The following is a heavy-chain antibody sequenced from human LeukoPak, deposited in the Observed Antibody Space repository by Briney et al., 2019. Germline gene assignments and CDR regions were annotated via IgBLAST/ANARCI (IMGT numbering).Heavy chain of an antibody. CDR3: AKDRGEYCSSTSCPSPFDY. Sequence: PLGSLRLSCAASGSTFSSYSMNWVRQAPGKGLEWVSSISSSSSYIYYADSVKGSFTNSRDNAKNSLYLQMNSLRAKDTAVYYCAKDRGEYCSSTSCPSPFDYWGQGTLVTVSS. CDR2: ISSSSSYI. V-gene: IGHV3-21*01. CDR1: GSTFSSYS. D-gene: IGHD2-2*01. J-gene: IGHJ4*02.